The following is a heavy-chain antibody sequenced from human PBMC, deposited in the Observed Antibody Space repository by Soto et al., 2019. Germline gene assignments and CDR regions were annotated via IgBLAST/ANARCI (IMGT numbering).Heavy chain of an antibody. CDR1: GLTFSSYG. CDR3: AKDMDIVATTGFDY. CDR2: ISYDGSNK. D-gene: IGHD5-12*01. J-gene: IGHJ4*02. Sequence: GGSLRLSCAASGLTFSSYGMHWVRQAPGKGLEWVAVISYDGSNKYYADSVKGRFTISRDNSKNTLYLQMNSLRAEDTAVYYCAKDMDIVATTGFDYWGQGTLVTVSS. V-gene: IGHV3-30*18.